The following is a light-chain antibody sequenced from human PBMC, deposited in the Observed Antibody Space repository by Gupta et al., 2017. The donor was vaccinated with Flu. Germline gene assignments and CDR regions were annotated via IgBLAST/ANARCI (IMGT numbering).Light chain of an antibody. CDR2: DTS. Sequence: EIVLTQSPATLSLSPGERATLSCGASQFVTRNFLAWYQQKPGLPPRLVIYDTSTRASGVPDRFSGSGSGTDFTLTISILDPEDFAVYYFQHDETFPVTFGGGTKMEIK. CDR3: QHDETFPVT. J-gene: IGKJ4*01. CDR1: QFVTRNF. V-gene: IGKV3D-20*01.